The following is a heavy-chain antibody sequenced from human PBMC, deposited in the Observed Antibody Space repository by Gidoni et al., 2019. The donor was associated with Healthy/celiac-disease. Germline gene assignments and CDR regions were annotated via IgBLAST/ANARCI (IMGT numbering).Heavy chain of an antibody. CDR3: ASLVRGVIANYYYYGMDV. J-gene: IGHJ6*02. D-gene: IGHD3-10*01. CDR1: GGTFSSYT. CDR2: IIPILGIA. V-gene: IGHV1-69*02. Sequence: QVQLVQSGAEVKKPGSSVKVSCKASGGTFSSYTISWVRQAPGQGLEWMGRIIPILGIANYAQKFQGRVTITADKSTSTAYMELSSLRSEDTAVYYCASLVRGVIANYYYYGMDVWGQGTTVTVSS.